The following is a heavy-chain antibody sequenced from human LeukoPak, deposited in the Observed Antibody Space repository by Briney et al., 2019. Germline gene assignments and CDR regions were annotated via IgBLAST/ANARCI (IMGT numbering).Heavy chain of an antibody. D-gene: IGHD6-13*01. CDR1: GFTFDDYA. J-gene: IGHJ4*02. V-gene: IGHV3-43D*03. Sequence: GGSLRLSCAASGFTFDDYAMHWVRQAPGKGLEWVSLISWDGGSTYYADSVKGRFTISRDNSKNSLYLQMNSLRAEDTAVYYCAKETIAAAGTSTDYWGQGTLVTVSS. CDR3: AKETIAAAGTSTDY. CDR2: ISWDGGST.